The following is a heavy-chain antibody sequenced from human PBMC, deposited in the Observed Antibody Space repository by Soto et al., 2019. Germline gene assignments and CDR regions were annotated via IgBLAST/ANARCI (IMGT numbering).Heavy chain of an antibody. Sequence: QGQLVESGGGVVQPGGSLRLSCAASGFIFSAYGIHWVRQAPGKGLEGVAIVWNDGINKYYADSVKGRFTISRDNFKNTVDLQMNSLRVEDTAVYYCARLAYSNFLGGLDSWGQGTLVTASS. D-gene: IGHD1-26*01. V-gene: IGHV3-33*01. J-gene: IGHJ5*01. CDR1: GFIFSAYG. CDR3: ARLAYSNFLGGLDS. CDR2: VWNDGINK.